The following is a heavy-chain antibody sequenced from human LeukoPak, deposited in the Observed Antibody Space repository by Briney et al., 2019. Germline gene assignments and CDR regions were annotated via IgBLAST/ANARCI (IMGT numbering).Heavy chain of an antibody. CDR2: VSYDGSNK. V-gene: IGHV3-30-3*01. J-gene: IGHJ4*02. D-gene: IGHD6-19*01. CDR3: AKVRYSGGWYGRFDF. CDR1: GFTFSNYA. Sequence: GGSLRLSCAASGFTFSNYAMHWVRQAPGKGLEWVAVVSYDGSNKYYADSLKGRFTISRDNSKNTLYLKMNSLRAEDEAVYYCAKVRYSGGWYGRFDFLGQGTLVTVSS.